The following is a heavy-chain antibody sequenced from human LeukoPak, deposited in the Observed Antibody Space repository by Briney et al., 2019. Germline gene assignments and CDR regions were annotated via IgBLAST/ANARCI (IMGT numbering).Heavy chain of an antibody. V-gene: IGHV3-23*01. Sequence: GGSLRLSCAASGLTFSSYAMSWVRQAPGKGLEWVSAISGTGGSTYYADSVKGRFTISRDNSKNTLYLQMNSLRAEDTAVYYCANGYCTNGVCYPYYYYYMDVWGKGTTVTVSS. CDR3: ANGYCTNGVCYPYYYYYMDV. J-gene: IGHJ6*03. D-gene: IGHD2-8*01. CDR2: ISGTGGST. CDR1: GLTFSSYA.